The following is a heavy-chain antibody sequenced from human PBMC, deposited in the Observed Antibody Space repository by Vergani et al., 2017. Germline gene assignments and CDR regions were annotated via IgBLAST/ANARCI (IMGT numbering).Heavy chain of an antibody. J-gene: IGHJ4*02. V-gene: IGHV3-30-3*01. CDR3: ARGASGDYVSSFDY. Sequence: QVQLVESGGGVVQPGRSLRLSCAASGFTFSSYAMHWVRQAPGKGLEWVAVISYDGSNKYYADSVKGHFTISRDNSKNTLYLQMNSLRAEDTAVYYCARGASGDYVSSFDYWGQGTLVTVSS. D-gene: IGHD4-17*01. CDR2: ISYDGSNK. CDR1: GFTFSSYA.